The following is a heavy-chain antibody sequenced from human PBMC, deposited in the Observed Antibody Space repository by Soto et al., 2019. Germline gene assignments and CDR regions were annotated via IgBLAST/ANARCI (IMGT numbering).Heavy chain of an antibody. CDR3: ATAQRQSVVPTALDY. CDR2: INPNSGDT. D-gene: IGHD2-2*01. V-gene: IGHV1-2*04. Sequence: ASVKVSCKASGYTFTNYYMHWVRQAPGQGLEWMGWINPNSGDTNYAQNFQGWVTMTRDTSIGTAYMEVSRLGSDDTAVYFCATAQRQSVVPTALDYWGPGTLVTVSS. J-gene: IGHJ4*02. CDR1: GYTFTNYY.